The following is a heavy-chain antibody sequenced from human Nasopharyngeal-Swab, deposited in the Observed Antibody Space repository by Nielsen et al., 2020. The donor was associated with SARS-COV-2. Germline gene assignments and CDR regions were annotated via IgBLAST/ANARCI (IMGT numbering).Heavy chain of an antibody. CDR3: ASGSPINVVPAARHPRQFDY. V-gene: IGHV3-30-3*01. CDR2: ISYDGSNK. Sequence: GESLKISRAASGFTFSSYAMHWVRQAPGKGLEWVAVISYDGSNKYYADSVKGRFTISRDNSKNTLYLQMNSLRAEDTAVYYCASGSPINVVPAARHPRQFDYWGQGTLVTVSS. D-gene: IGHD2-2*01. CDR1: GFTFSSYA. J-gene: IGHJ4*02.